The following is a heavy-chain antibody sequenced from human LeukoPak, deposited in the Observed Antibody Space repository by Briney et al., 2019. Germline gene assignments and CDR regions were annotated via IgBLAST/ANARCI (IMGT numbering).Heavy chain of an antibody. CDR1: GGSFSGYF. D-gene: IGHD3-10*01. V-gene: IGHV4-34*01. Sequence: SETLSLTCAVYGGSFSGYFWTWFRQPPGKGLEWIGEINPSGTTKYHPSLKSRVTISEDTSKNQISLELSAVTAADTAVYYCATSKWFGIETEYWGQGTLVTVSS. CDR3: ATSKWFGIETEY. J-gene: IGHJ4*02. CDR2: INPSGTT.